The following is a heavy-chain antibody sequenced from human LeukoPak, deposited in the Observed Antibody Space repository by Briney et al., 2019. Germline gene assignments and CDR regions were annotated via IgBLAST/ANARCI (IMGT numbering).Heavy chain of an antibody. J-gene: IGHJ5*02. V-gene: IGHV4-4*07. CDR2: IYTSGSA. D-gene: IGHD3-10*01. CDR3: ARGRMFRGGGSDFPFNWFDP. CDR1: GGSISSYY. Sequence: SETLSLTCTVSGGSISSYYWGWIRQPAGKGLEWIGRIYTSGSANYSPSLTSRLTMSVDASKNQFSLKLNSVTAADTAVYYCARGRMFRGGGSDFPFNWFDPWGQGTLVTVSS.